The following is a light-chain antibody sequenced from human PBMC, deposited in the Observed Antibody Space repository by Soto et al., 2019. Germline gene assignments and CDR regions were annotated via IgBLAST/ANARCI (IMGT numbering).Light chain of an antibody. CDR2: GAS. CDR3: QQYGNSHDWAQWA. J-gene: IGKJ1*01. CDR1: QSVSSSN. Sequence: EIVLTQSPGTLSLSPGERATLSCRASQSVSSSNLAWYQQIPGQAPRLILYGASNRATGIPDRVSGSGSGTEFTLTISMLEPEDVEVYDCQQYGNSHDWAQWAFGQGTKVEI. V-gene: IGKV3-20*01.